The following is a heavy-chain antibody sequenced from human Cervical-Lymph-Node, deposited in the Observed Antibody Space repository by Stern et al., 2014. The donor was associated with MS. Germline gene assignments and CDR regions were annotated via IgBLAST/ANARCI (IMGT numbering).Heavy chain of an antibody. J-gene: IGHJ4*02. Sequence: VQLVESGGGLVQPGGSLRLSCAASGFTFNSHWMSWVRQAPGRGLEWLANIKPDGSEKYYVDSVKGRFTISRDNAKNSLFLQMNSLRAEDTAVYYCARYTDDYWGQGTLVTVSS. V-gene: IGHV3-7*01. CDR1: GFTFNSHW. CDR3: ARYTDDY. D-gene: IGHD2-2*02. CDR2: IKPDGSEK.